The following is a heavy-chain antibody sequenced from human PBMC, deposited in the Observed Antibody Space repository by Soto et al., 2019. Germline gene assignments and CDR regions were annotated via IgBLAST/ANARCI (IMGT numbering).Heavy chain of an antibody. V-gene: IGHV4-4*02. CDR2: IYHSGST. J-gene: IGHJ3*02. CDR1: GGSISSSNW. CDR3: ARVLENDAYDI. D-gene: IGHD3-3*02. Sequence: SETLSLTCAVSGGSISSSNWWSRVRQPPGKGLEWIGEIYHSGSTNYNPSLKSRVTISVDKSKNQFSLKLSSVIAADTAVYYCARVLENDAYDIWGQGTMVTVSS.